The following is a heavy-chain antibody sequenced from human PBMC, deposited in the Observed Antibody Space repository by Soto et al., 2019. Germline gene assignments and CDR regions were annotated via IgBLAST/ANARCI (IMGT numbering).Heavy chain of an antibody. D-gene: IGHD6-13*01. J-gene: IGHJ4*02. V-gene: IGHV3-23*01. Sequence: EVQLLESGGGLVQPGGSLRLSCAAAGFTFSIYAMSWVRQAPGKGLEWVSAISGSGGSTYYADSVKGRFTISRDNSKNTLYLQMNSLRADDTAVYYCAKATRGRAATLIRDYWGQGTLVTVSS. CDR1: GFTFSIYA. CDR3: AKATRGRAATLIRDY. CDR2: ISGSGGST.